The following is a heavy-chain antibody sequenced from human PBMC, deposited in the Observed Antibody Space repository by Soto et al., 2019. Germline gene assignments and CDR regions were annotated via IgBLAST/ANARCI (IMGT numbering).Heavy chain of an antibody. D-gene: IGHD2-2*01. V-gene: IGHV4-34*01. J-gene: IGHJ4*02. CDR1: GGSFSGYY. Sequence: QVQLQQWGAGLLKPSETLSLTCAVYGGSFSGYYWSWIRQPPGKGLEWIGEINHSGSTNYNPSLKSRVTISVDTSKNQFSLQLSSVTAADTAVYYCARVGGARVVLAAGYRYWGQGTLVTVSS. CDR2: INHSGST. CDR3: ARVGGARVVLAAGYRY.